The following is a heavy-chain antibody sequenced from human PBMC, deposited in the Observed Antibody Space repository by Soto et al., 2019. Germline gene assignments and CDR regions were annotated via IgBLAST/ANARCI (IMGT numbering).Heavy chain of an antibody. CDR3: ARGVTTMDYYYGMDV. CDR1: GGSFSGYY. Sequence: PSETLSLTCAVYGGSFSGYYWSWIRQPPGKGLEWIGEINHSGSTNYNPSLKSRVTISVDTSKNQFSLKLSSVTAADTAVYYCARGVTTMDYYYGMDVWGQGTTVTVSS. D-gene: IGHD4-4*01. J-gene: IGHJ6*02. V-gene: IGHV4-34*01. CDR2: INHSGST.